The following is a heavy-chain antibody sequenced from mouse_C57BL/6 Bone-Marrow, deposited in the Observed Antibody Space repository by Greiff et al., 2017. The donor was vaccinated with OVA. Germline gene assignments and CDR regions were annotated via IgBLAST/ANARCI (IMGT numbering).Heavy chain of an antibody. V-gene: IGHV1-19*01. D-gene: IGHD1-1*01. CDR1: GYTFTDYY. CDR3: ARWGGSGDY. Sequence: EVQLKQSGPVLVKPGASVKMSCKASGYTFTDYYMNWVKQSHGKSLEWIGVINPYNGGTSYNQKFKGKATLTVDKSSSTAYMELNSLTSEDSAVYYCARWGGSGDYWGQGTTLTVSS. J-gene: IGHJ2*01. CDR2: INPYNGGT.